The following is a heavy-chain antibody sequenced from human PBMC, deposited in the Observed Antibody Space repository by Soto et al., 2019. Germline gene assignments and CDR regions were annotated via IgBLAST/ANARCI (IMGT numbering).Heavy chain of an antibody. D-gene: IGHD6-19*01. J-gene: IGHJ6*02. Sequence: LGESLKIPCKGSGYSFTSYWISWVRQMPGKGLEWMGRIDPSDSYTNYSPSFQGHVTISADKSISTAYLQWSSLKASDTAMYYCARLMNSSGWYSYYYYGMDVWGQGTTVTVSS. CDR2: IDPSDSYT. CDR3: ARLMNSSGWYSYYYYGMDV. CDR1: GYSFTSYW. V-gene: IGHV5-10-1*01.